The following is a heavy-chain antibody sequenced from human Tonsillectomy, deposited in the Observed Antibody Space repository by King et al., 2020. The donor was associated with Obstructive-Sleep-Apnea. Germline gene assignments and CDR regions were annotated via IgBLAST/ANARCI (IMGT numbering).Heavy chain of an antibody. V-gene: IGHV3-74*03. Sequence: VQLVESGGGLVQPGGSLRLSCASSGLSFSDFWMHWVRQAPGKGLVWLSRINSDWSSLKYADSVKGRFTISPANAKNTLYLQMNSLRVEDTAVYYCARKWEGTFDYWGQGTLVTVSS. J-gene: IGHJ4*02. D-gene: IGHD1-26*01. CDR2: INSDWSSL. CDR3: ARKWEGTFDY. CDR1: GLSFSDFW.